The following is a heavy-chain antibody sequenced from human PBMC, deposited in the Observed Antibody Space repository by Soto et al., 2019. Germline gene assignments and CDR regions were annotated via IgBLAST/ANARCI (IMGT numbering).Heavy chain of an antibody. CDR2: ISYDGSNK. CDR1: GFTFSSYA. CDR3: ATNGDYRDFDY. Sequence: PGGSLRLSCAASGFTFSSYAMHWVRQAPGKGLEWVAVISYDGSNKYYADSVKGRFTISRDNSKNTLYLQMNSLRAEDTAVYYCATNGDYRDFDYWGQGTLVTVSS. V-gene: IGHV3-30-3*01. J-gene: IGHJ4*02. D-gene: IGHD4-17*01.